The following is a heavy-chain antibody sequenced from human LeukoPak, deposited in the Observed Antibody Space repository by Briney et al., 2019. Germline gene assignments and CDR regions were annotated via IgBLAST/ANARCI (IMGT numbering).Heavy chain of an antibody. CDR1: AGSISSSSCY. D-gene: IGHD4-11*01. CDR3: ARGRVSSSTWYSTYYYFFYMDF. Sequence: SETLSLTCIVSAGSISSSSCYWTWIRQPPGKGLEWIGYVDHTGSTKFNPSLNGRVSISRDTSNNFFSLRLRSVTAADTAVYFCARGRVSSSTWYSTYYYFFYMDFWGKGTTVTVSS. CDR2: VDHTGST. V-gene: IGHV4-61*03. J-gene: IGHJ6*03.